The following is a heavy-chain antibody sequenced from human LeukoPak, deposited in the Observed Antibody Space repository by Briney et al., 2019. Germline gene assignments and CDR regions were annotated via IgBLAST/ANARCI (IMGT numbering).Heavy chain of an antibody. Sequence: PSETLSLTCTVSGGSVSSGSYYWSWIRQPPGKGLEWIGYIYYSGSTNYNPSLKSRVAISVDTSKNQFSLRLYSVNAADTAVYYCAREAPMGAFDIWGQRTMVTVSS. J-gene: IGHJ3*02. CDR1: GGSVSSGSYY. D-gene: IGHD1-26*01. V-gene: IGHV4-61*01. CDR2: IYYSGST. CDR3: AREAPMGAFDI.